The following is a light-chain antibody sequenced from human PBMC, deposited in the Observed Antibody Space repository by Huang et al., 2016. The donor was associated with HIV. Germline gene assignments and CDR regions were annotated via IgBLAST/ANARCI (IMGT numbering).Light chain of an antibody. Sequence: DIQMTQSPSSLSASVGDRVTITCRASQGIRNYLAWYQQKPGKVPKLLIYAASTLQSGVPSRFSGSGSGTDFTLTISSLQPEDVATYYCQKYNSAPPTFGQGTKVGIK. CDR1: QGIRNY. CDR2: AAS. J-gene: IGKJ1*01. V-gene: IGKV1-27*01. CDR3: QKYNSAPPT.